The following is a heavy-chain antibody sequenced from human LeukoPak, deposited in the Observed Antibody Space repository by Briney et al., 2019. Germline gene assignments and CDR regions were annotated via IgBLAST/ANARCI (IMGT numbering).Heavy chain of an antibody. CDR3: AREGMVLGGYDFGFDY. CDR2: IYYSGST. D-gene: IGHD5-12*01. CDR1: GGSISSGGYY. Sequence: SETLSLTCTVSGGSISSGGYYWRWIRQHPGKGLEWIGYIYYSGSTYYNPSLKSRVTISVDTSKNQFSLKLSSVTAADTAVYYCAREGMVLGGYDFGFDYWGQGTLVTVSS. J-gene: IGHJ4*02. V-gene: IGHV4-31*03.